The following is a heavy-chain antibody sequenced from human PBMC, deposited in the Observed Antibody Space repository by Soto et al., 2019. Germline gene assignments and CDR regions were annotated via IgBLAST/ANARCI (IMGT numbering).Heavy chain of an antibody. CDR2: GNSDGSST. CDR3: SSEICY. CDR1: GFTFSNYW. Sequence: EVQLVESGGGLMQPGGSLRLSCAASGFTFSNYWMHWVRQAPGKVLVWVSRGNSDGSSTSYADSVKGRFSISRDNAKNTLYLQMNGLRAEDTAVSYWSSEICYWGQGTLVTVSS. V-gene: IGHV3-74*01. J-gene: IGHJ4*02.